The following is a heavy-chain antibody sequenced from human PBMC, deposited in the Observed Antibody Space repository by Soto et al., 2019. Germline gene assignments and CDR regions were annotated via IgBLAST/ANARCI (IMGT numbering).Heavy chain of an antibody. CDR1: GESISSSSYY. CDR3: ARQRTTVVTQAYFDH. J-gene: IGHJ4*02. D-gene: IGHD2-21*02. CDR2: IYYSGRT. Sequence: PSETLSLTCIVSGESISSSSYYWGWIRQPPGKGLEWIGSIYYSGRTYYNPSFKSRVTISIDTSKNQFSLKLSSVTATDTAVYYCARQRTTVVTQAYFDHWAPGALDTVSS. V-gene: IGHV4-39*01.